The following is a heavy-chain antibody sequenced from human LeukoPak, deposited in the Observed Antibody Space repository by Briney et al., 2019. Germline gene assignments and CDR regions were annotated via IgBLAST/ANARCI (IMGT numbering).Heavy chain of an antibody. J-gene: IGHJ4*02. V-gene: IGHV4-39*01. CDR1: GGSISSSSYY. D-gene: IGHD3-10*01. CDR3: ARGYYYGSGRGDFDY. Sequence: SETLSLTCTVSGGSISSSSYYWGWIRQPPGKGLEWIGRIYYSGSTYYNPSLKSRVTISVDTSKNQFSLKLSSVTAADTAVYYCARGYYYGSGRGDFDYWGQGTLVTVSS. CDR2: IYYSGST.